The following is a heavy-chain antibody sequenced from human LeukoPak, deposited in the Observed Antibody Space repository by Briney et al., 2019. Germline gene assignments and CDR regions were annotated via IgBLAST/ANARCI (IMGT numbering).Heavy chain of an antibody. CDR1: GGSISSYY. CDR2: IYYSGIT. Sequence: SETLSLTCAVYGGSISSYYWSWIRQPPGKGLEWIGYIYYSGITKYNPSLKSRVAISVDTSKNQFSLQLRSVTAADTAIYYCVRDAYGDNWFDPWGQGTLVTVSS. D-gene: IGHD2-21*01. J-gene: IGHJ5*02. CDR3: VRDAYGDNWFDP. V-gene: IGHV4-59*01.